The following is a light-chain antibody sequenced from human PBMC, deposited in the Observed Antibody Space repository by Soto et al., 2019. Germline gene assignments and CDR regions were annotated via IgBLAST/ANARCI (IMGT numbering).Light chain of an antibody. CDR3: QQRSNWPLT. V-gene: IGKV3-11*01. Sequence: EIVMTQSPATLSVSPGERATLSCRASQSVSSNLAWYQQKPGQAPRLLMYDAFNRATGVPARFSGSGSGTDFTLTISSLEPEDFAVYYCQQRSNWPLTFGGGTKVDIK. J-gene: IGKJ4*01. CDR2: DAF. CDR1: QSVSSN.